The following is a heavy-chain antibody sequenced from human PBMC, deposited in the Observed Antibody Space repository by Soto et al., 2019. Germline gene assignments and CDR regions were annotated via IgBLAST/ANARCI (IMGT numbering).Heavy chain of an antibody. D-gene: IGHD6-13*01. V-gene: IGHV3-30-3*01. CDR2: ISYDGSNK. CDR3: ARGHSSSWSYYGMDV. J-gene: IGHJ6*02. CDR1: GFTVSSYA. Sequence: QVQLVESGGGVVQPGRSLRLSCAASGFTVSSYAMHWVRQAPGKGLEWVAVISYDGSNKYYADSVKGRFTISRDNSKNTLYLQMNSLRAEDTAVYYCARGHSSSWSYYGMDVWGQGTTVTVSS.